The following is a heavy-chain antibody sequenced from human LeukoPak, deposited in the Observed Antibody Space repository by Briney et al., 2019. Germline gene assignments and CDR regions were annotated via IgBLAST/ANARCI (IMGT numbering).Heavy chain of an antibody. D-gene: IGHD5-18*01. V-gene: IGHV3-23*01. CDR2: ISGSGGST. J-gene: IGHJ4*02. CDR1: GFTFSSYA. CDR3: AKARGYSYGYLVDY. Sequence: GGSLRLSCAASGFTFSSYAMSWVRQAPGKGLEWVSAISGSGGSTYYADSAKGRFTVSRDNSKNTLYLQMNSLGAEDTAVYYCAKARGYSYGYLVDYWGQGTLVTVSS.